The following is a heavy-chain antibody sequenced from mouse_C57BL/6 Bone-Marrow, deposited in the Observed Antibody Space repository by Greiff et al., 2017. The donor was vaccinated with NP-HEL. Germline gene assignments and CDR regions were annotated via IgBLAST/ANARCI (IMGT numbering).Heavy chain of an antibody. CDR2: IYPSDSET. CDR3: ARNSYDYGYFDV. J-gene: IGHJ1*03. Sequence: QVQLKQPGAELVRPGSSVKLSCKASGYTFTSYWMDWVKQRPGQGLEWIGNIYPSDSETHYNQKFKDKATLTVDKSSSTAYMQLSSLTSEDSAVYYCARNSYDYGYFDVWGTGTTVTVSS. D-gene: IGHD2-3*01. CDR1: GYTFTSYW. V-gene: IGHV1-61*01.